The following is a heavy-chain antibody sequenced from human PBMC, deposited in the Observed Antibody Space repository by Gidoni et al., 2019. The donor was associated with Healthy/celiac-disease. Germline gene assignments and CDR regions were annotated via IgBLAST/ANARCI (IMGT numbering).Heavy chain of an antibody. D-gene: IGHD5-12*01. CDR1: GFTFSSYS. CDR3: ARDNSGYDHDAFDI. V-gene: IGHV3-21*01. Sequence: EVQLVESGGGLVKSGGSLRLSCAASGFTFSSYSMNWVRQAPGKGLEWVSSISSSSSYIYYADSVKGRFTISRDNAKNSLYLQMNSLRAEDTAVYYCARDNSGYDHDAFDIWGQGTMVTVSS. J-gene: IGHJ3*02. CDR2: ISSSSSYI.